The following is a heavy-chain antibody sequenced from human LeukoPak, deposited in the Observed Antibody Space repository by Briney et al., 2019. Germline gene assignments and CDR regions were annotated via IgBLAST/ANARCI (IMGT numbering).Heavy chain of an antibody. D-gene: IGHD4-23*01. CDR2: VRNDGSDT. CDR1: GLTFTSHG. CDR3: ARDRGKDYFDS. Sequence: GGSPRLSCTTSGLTFTSHGFHWLRQVVGKRLEWVAFVRNDGSDTYHANSVKGRFSISRDDSKNTLYLQMNSLRPEDTAIYYCARDRGKDYFDSWGQGTQVTVSS. J-gene: IGHJ4*02. V-gene: IGHV3-30*02.